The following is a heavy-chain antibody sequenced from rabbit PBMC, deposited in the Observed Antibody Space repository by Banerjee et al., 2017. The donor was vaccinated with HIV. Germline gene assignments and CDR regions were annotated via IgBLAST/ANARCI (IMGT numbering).Heavy chain of an antibody. Sequence: QEQLVESGGGLVTPGASLTLTCTASGFSFSSSYWICWVRQAPGKGLEWIACIYAGSSGSTYYASWAKGRFTISKTSTTVTLQLNSLTAADTATYFCARSYNSAGYPSDLWGQGTLVTVS. D-gene: IGHD6-1*01. CDR3: ARSYNSAGYPSDL. V-gene: IGHV1S45*01. CDR1: GFSFSSSYW. CDR2: IYAGSSGST. J-gene: IGHJ3*01.